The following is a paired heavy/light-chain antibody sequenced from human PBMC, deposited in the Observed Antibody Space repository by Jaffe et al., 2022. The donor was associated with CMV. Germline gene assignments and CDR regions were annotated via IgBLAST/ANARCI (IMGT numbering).Heavy chain of an antibody. CDR1: GGSISSYY. J-gene: IGHJ5*02. V-gene: IGHV4-59*08. CDR2: IYYSGST. D-gene: IGHD2-2*01. CDR3: ASANIVVVPAAMGLDEQINWFDP. Sequence: QVQLQESGPGLVKPSETLSLTCTVSGGSISSYYWSWIRQPPGKGLEWIGYIYYSGSTNYNPSLKSRVTISVDTSKNQFSLKLSSVTAADTAVYYCASANIVVVPAAMGLDEQINWFDPWGQGTLVTVSS.
Light chain of an antibody. CDR3: QVWDSSSDHPVV. V-gene: IGLV3-21*04. CDR1: NIGSKS. Sequence: SYVLTQPPSVSVAPGKTARITCGGNNIGSKSVHWYQQKPGQAPVLVIYYDSDRPSGIPERFSGSNSGNTATLTISRVEAGDEADYYCQVWDSSSDHPVVFGGGTKLTVL. CDR2: YDS. J-gene: IGLJ2*01.